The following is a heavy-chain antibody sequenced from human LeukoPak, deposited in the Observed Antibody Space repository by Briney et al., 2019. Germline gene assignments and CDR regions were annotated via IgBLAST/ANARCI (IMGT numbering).Heavy chain of an antibody. Sequence: ASVKVSCKASGYTFTSYGISWVRQAPGQGLEWMGWISAYNGNTNYAQKLQGRVTMTTDTSTSTAYMELRSLRSDDTAVYYCASGGQLERRAGDAFDIWGQGTMVTVSS. J-gene: IGHJ3*02. D-gene: IGHD1-1*01. V-gene: IGHV1-18*01. CDR2: ISAYNGNT. CDR3: ASGGQLERRAGDAFDI. CDR1: GYTFTSYG.